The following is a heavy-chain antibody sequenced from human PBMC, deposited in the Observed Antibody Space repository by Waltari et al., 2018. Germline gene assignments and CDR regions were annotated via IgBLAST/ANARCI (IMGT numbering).Heavy chain of an antibody. CDR2: ISYDGSNK. Sequence: QVQLVESGGGVVQPGRSLRLSCAASGFTFSNYAMHWVRQAPGKGLEWVAVISYDGSNKYDADSVKGRFTISRDNSKNTLYLQMYSLRPEDTAVYYCARVPIDSGWYVGGADYWGQGTLVTVSS. J-gene: IGHJ4*02. D-gene: IGHD6-19*01. CDR1: GFTFSNYA. CDR3: ARVPIDSGWYVGGADY. V-gene: IGHV3-30*01.